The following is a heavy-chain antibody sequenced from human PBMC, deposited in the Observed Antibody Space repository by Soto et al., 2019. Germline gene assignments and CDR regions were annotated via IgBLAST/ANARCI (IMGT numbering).Heavy chain of an antibody. CDR1: GFDLTSSR. CDR2: ISGFGKGT. D-gene: IGHD6-6*01. V-gene: IGHV3-21*01. CDR3: ARVHLVAGSAFYCALDV. Sequence: GGTLRLSCVASGFDLTSSRMNWVRQPPEKGLGRVASISGFGKGTFYCHSLKGRLAISTDSAGTSLFFRMYSVIVEATAALHCARVHLVAGSAFYCALDVWGPGTTVTVSS. J-gene: IGHJ6*02.